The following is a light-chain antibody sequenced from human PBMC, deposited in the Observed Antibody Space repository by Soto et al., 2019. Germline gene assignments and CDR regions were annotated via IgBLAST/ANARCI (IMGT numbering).Light chain of an antibody. V-gene: IGLV2-14*01. J-gene: IGLJ2*01. CDR3: SSYTSSSTLV. Sequence: QSVLTQPASVSGSPGQSITISCTGSSSDVGGYNYVSWYQQHPGKAPKPMIYEVSNRPSGISNRFSGSKSGNTASLTLSGLQAEDEADYYCSSYTSSSTLVFGGGTQLTVL. CDR2: EVS. CDR1: SSDVGGYNY.